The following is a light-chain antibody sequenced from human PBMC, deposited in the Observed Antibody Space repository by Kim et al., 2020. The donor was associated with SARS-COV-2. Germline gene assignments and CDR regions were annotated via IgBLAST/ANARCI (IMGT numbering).Light chain of an antibody. CDR2: DVS. Sequence: TPSPGPDSDFGGSNSASWYQQHPATAPNLMLYDVSERPSGVSNRFSGSQSRHTASLTISGLQSDDEADYYCSSYTSGSTLVFGGGTQLTVL. J-gene: IGLJ2*01. V-gene: IGLV2-14*03. CDR3: SSYTSGSTLV. CDR1: DSDFGGSNS.